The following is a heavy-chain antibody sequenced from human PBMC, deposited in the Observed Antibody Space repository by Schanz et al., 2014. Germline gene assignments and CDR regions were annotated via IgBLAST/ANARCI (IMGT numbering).Heavy chain of an antibody. Sequence: EVQLVESGGGLVKPGGSLRLSCATSGLTFTSAWMSWIRQPPGRGLEWVSYIGNGGTIYYADSVKGRFTISRDNAENTLFLQMNSLRAEDTAVYYCARKVVATIGGYYDNWGQGTLVIVSS. J-gene: IGHJ4*02. V-gene: IGHV3-48*01. D-gene: IGHD5-12*01. CDR1: GLTFTSAW. CDR3: ARKVVATIGGYYDN. CDR2: IGNGGTI.